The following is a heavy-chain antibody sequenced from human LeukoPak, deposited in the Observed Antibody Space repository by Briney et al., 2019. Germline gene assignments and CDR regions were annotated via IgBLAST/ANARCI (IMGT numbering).Heavy chain of an antibody. Sequence: GASVKVSCKASGYTFTSYYMHWVRQAPGQGLEWMGIINPSGGSTSYAQKFQGRVTMTRDTSTSTAYMELSSLRSEDTAVYYCARDRRIVVVPAAIHYYYYYGMDVWGQGTTVTVSS. CDR1: GYTFTSYY. V-gene: IGHV1-46*01. D-gene: IGHD2-2*02. CDR3: ARDRRIVVVPAAIHYYYYYGMDV. CDR2: INPSGGST. J-gene: IGHJ6*02.